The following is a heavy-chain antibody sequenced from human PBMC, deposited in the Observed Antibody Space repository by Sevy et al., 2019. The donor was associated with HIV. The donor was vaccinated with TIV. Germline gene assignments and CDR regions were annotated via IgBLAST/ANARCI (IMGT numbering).Heavy chain of an antibody. D-gene: IGHD3-22*01. CDR2: ISSSSSYI. J-gene: IGHJ4*02. V-gene: IGHV3-21*01. CDR3: ARGQTRITMIVVAAYFGY. Sequence: GGSLRLSCAASGFTFSSYSMNRVRQAPGKGLEWVSSISSSSSYIYYADSVKGRFTISRDNAKNSLYLQMNSLRAEDTAVYYCARGQTRITMIVVAAYFGYWGQGTLVTVSS. CDR1: GFTFSSYS.